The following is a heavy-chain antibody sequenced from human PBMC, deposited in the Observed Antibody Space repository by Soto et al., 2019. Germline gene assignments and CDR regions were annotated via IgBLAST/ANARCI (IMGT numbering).Heavy chain of an antibody. J-gene: IGHJ5*02. Sequence: QLVESGGGLVKPGGSLRLSCEASGFIFSDFYMAWIRQAPGKGLEWVSYISSDGDSTYADSVKGRFTISRDNAKNSLYLQRNSLRVEDTAVYYCVRDRDRRWFDPWGQGTRVTVSS. D-gene: IGHD3-10*01. V-gene: IGHV3-11*01. CDR3: VRDRDRRWFDP. CDR1: GFIFSDFY. CDR2: ISSDGDST.